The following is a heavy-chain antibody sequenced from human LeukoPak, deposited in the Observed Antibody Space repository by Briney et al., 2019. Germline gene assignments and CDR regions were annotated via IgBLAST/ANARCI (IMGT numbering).Heavy chain of an antibody. J-gene: IGHJ6*02. V-gene: IGHV4-59*08. Sequence: SETLSLTCTVSGGSISSYYWSWIRQPPGKGLEWIGYIYYSGSTNYNPSLKSRVTISVDTSKNQFSPKLSSVTAADTAVYYCARHWVVGATNYYYYGMDVWGQGTTVTVSS. CDR3: ARHWVVGATNYYYYGMDV. CDR2: IYYSGST. D-gene: IGHD1-26*01. CDR1: GGSISSYY.